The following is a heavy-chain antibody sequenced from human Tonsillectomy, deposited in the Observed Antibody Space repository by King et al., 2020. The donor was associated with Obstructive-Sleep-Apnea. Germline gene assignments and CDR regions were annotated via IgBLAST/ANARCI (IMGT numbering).Heavy chain of an antibody. V-gene: IGHV3-66*01. CDR1: GCTVSSNY. Sequence: VQLVESGGGLVQPGESLRLSCAASGCTVSSNYMSWVRQAPGKGLEWVSVIYIGGDTYYTDSVKGRFIISRDSSKNTLYLQLNSLRAEDTAVYYCARDFANRQFDYWGQGTLVTVSS. CDR3: ARDFANRQFDY. CDR2: IYIGGDT. J-gene: IGHJ4*02.